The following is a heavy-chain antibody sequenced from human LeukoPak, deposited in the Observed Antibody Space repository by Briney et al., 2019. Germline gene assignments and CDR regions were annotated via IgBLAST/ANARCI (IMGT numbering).Heavy chain of an antibody. J-gene: IGHJ6*02. Sequence: GESLKISCKGSGYSFTSYWIGWVRQMPGKGLEWMGIIYPGDSDTRYSPSFQGQVTISADKSISTAYLQWSSLKASDTAMYYCARQPPSELWFGEGGMDVWGQGTTVTVS. CDR3: ARQPPSELWFGEGGMDV. D-gene: IGHD3-10*01. CDR1: GYSFTSYW. V-gene: IGHV5-51*01. CDR2: IYPGDSDT.